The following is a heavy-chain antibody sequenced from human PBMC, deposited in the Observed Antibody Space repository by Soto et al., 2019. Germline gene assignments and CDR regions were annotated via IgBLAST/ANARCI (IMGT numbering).Heavy chain of an antibody. J-gene: IGHJ5*02. V-gene: IGHV3-7*01. CDR3: TRTIHL. CDR2: IQPDGSEK. Sequence: PWGSLRLSCAASGFTFTNDWMSWVRQAPGKGLEWVANIQPDGSEKYYVDSVKGRFTISRDNAKKSLYLQMNSLRAEDTAVYYCTRTIHLWGQGTPVTVSS. D-gene: IGHD3-9*01. CDR1: GFTFTNDW.